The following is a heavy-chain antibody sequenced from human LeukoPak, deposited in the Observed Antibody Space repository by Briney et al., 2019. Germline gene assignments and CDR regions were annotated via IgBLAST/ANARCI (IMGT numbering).Heavy chain of an antibody. V-gene: IGHV4-59*01. Sequence: SETLSLTCTVSGGSISSYYWSWIRQPPGKGLEWIGYIYYSVSTNYNPSLTSRGTISVDPAQNQSSLKLGSVTAPGPAVYSCRRTTEAHSWRTRYSSYYMVVWGKGTTVTVSS. J-gene: IGHJ6*03. CDR3: RRTTEAHSWRTRYSSYYMVV. CDR2: IYYSVST. CDR1: GGSISSYY. D-gene: IGHD6-13*01.